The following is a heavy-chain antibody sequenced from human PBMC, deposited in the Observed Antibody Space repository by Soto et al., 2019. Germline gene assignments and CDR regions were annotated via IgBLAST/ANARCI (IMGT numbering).Heavy chain of an antibody. CDR2: IYSGGST. CDR3: ARVVGTDYFDY. D-gene: IGHD1-7*01. J-gene: IGHJ4*02. Sequence: PGGSLRLFCAASGLTVSSNDMSWVRQAPGKGLEWVSVIYSGGSTYCADSVKGRFTISRDDSKSTLYLQMNSLRAEDTAVYYCARVVGTDYFDYWGQGT. V-gene: IGHV3-66*01. CDR1: GLTVSSND.